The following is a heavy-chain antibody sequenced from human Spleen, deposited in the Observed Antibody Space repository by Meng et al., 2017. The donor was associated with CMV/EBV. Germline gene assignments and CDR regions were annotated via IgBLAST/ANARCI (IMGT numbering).Heavy chain of an antibody. D-gene: IGHD4-11*01. CDR3: AREGGLGTTRIFDP. CDR2: IIPIFGTA. Sequence: ASGGTFSSYAISWVRQATGQGLEWMGGIIPIFGTANYAQKFQGRVTITTDESTSTAYMELSSLRSEDTAVYYCAREGGLGTTRIFDPWGQGTLVTVSS. J-gene: IGHJ5*02. CDR1: GGTFSSYA. V-gene: IGHV1-69*05.